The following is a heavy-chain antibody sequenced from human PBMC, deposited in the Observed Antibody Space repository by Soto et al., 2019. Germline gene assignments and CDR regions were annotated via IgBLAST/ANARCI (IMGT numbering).Heavy chain of an antibody. V-gene: IGHV4-31*03. CDR3: ARQKQWLSPFDD. D-gene: IGHD6-19*01. CDR1: GVSISSGDYY. J-gene: IGHJ4*02. Sequence: QVQLQESGPGLVKPSQTLSLTCTVSGVSISSGDYYWSWIRQHPGKGLEWIGYIHSSRITDYNPSLKRRVSMSLDTSKNHSSLKRSSVTAADTAVYYCARQKQWLSPFDDWGQGTRVTVSS. CDR2: IHSSRIT.